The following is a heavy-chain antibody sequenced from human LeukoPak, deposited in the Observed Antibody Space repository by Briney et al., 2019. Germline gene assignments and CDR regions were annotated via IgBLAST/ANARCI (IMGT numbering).Heavy chain of an antibody. Sequence: SETLSLTCTVSGGSISSYYWLWIRQTPGKGLEWIGYISGSGSTDYNPSLKSRVTISVDTSKNQFPLDLSSVTAADTAVYYCARQKCTSTSCLTKNAFDIWGQGTMVTVSS. CDR3: ARQKCTSTSCLTKNAFDI. V-gene: IGHV4-59*08. CDR2: ISGSGST. CDR1: GGSISSYY. D-gene: IGHD2-2*01. J-gene: IGHJ3*02.